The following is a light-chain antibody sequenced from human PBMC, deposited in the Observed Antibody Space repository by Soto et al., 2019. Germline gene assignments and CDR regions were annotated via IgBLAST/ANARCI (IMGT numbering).Light chain of an antibody. CDR2: LGS. J-gene: IGKJ1*01. Sequence: EIVITQTPLSVSITPGEQVSISCSSSQSLLHSNGYNYLDWYLQKPGQSPQLLIYLGSNRASGVPDRFSGSGSGTDFTLKISRVEAEDVGVYYCMQPLQSWTFGQGTKVDIK. CDR3: MQPLQSWT. CDR1: QSLLHSNGYNY. V-gene: IGKV2-28*01.